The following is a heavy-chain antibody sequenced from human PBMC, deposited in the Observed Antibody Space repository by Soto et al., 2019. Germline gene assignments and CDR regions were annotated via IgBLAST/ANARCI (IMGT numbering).Heavy chain of an antibody. D-gene: IGHD1-26*01. Sequence: QVQLVQSGAEVKKPGSSVKVSCKASGGTFSSYAISWVRQAPGQGLEWMGGIIPIFGTANYAQKFQGRVTITADESTTTAYMELSSLRSEDTAVYNCARVVGATTAVAFDIWGQGTMVTVSS. CDR1: GGTFSSYA. V-gene: IGHV1-69*01. CDR2: IIPIFGTA. J-gene: IGHJ3*02. CDR3: ARVVGATTAVAFDI.